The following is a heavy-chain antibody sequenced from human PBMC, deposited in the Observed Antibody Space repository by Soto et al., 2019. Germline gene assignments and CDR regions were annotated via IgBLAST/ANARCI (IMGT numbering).Heavy chain of an antibody. Sequence: QVQLVQSGAEVKKPGASVKVSCKASGYTFTSYDINWVRQATGQGLEWMGWMNPNSGNTGYAQKSKGRVTMTRNTSTSTAYMELSSLRSEDTAVYYCARGDYGDYARASGYWGQGTLVTVSS. J-gene: IGHJ4*02. CDR3: ARGDYGDYARASGY. CDR2: MNPNSGNT. D-gene: IGHD4-17*01. V-gene: IGHV1-8*01. CDR1: GYTFTSYD.